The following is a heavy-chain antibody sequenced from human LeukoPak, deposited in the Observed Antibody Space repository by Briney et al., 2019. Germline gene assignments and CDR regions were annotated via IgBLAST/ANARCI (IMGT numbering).Heavy chain of an antibody. CDR2: IKPDGSET. V-gene: IGHV3-7*01. CDR3: ARDGGELWPLDE. Sequence: SGGSLRLSCVASGFPFKGYWMTWVRQSPGKGPDWVANIKPDGSETNYLDSVKGRFTISRDNARDSLFLEMNNLRVDDTAVYYCARDGGELWPLDEWGQGILVTVSS. J-gene: IGHJ4*02. CDR1: GFPFKGYW. D-gene: IGHD3-10*01.